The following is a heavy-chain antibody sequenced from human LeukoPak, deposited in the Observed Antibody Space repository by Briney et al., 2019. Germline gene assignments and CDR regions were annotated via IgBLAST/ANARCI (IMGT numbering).Heavy chain of an antibody. Sequence: SETLSLTCTVSGGSISSGDCYWSWVRQPPGKGLEWIGYIYYSGSTYYNPSLKSRVTISVDTSKNQFSLKLSSVTAADTAVYYCARGHSYGGIDYWGQGTLVTVSS. J-gene: IGHJ4*02. CDR2: IYYSGST. D-gene: IGHD4-23*01. CDR1: GGSISSGDCY. V-gene: IGHV4-30-4*01. CDR3: ARGHSYGGIDY.